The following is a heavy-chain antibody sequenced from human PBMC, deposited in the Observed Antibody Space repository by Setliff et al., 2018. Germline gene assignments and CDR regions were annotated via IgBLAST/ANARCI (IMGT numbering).Heavy chain of an antibody. CDR3: ARDLYCGGHCYQLFDS. CDR2: IYPSGGT. J-gene: IGHJ4*02. CDR1: GGSISSGHYY. V-gene: IGHV4-61*02. Sequence: PSETLSLTCTVSGGSISSGHYYWNWIRQPAGKGLEWIGRIYPSGGTNYNPSLKSRVTISVDTSKNHFSLKLTSVTAADTAVYYCARDLYCGGHCYQLFDSWGQGTLVTVPQ. D-gene: IGHD2-21*02.